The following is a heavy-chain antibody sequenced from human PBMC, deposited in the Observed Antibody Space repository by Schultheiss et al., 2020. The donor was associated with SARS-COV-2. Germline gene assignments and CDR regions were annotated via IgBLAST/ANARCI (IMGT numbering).Heavy chain of an antibody. Sequence: SETLSLTCTVSGGSISSSSYYWGWIRQPPGKGLEWIGSIYYSGSTYYNPSLKSRVTISVDTSKNQFSLKLSSVTAADTAVYYCARSLVVVKGGYNWFDPWGQGTLVTVSS. V-gene: IGHV4-39*01. J-gene: IGHJ5*02. CDR3: ARSLVVVKGGYNWFDP. CDR2: IYYSGST. D-gene: IGHD3-22*01. CDR1: GGSISSSSYY.